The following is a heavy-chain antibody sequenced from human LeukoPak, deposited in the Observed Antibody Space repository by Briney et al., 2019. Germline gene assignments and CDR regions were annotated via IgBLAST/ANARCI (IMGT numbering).Heavy chain of an antibody. D-gene: IGHD2-15*01. J-gene: IGHJ5*02. CDR1: GYSISSGYY. V-gene: IGHV4-38-2*02. CDR3: ASTPVVAATRPSWFDP. Sequence: SETLSLTCTVSGYSISSGYYWGWIRQPPGKGLEWIGTIYHSGSTYYNPSLKSRVTISADTSKNQFSLKLSSVTAADTAVYYCASTPVVAATRPSWFDPWGQGTLVTVSS. CDR2: IYHSGST.